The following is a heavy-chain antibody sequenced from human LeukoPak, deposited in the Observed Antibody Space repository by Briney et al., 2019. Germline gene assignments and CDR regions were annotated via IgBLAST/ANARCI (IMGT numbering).Heavy chain of an antibody. V-gene: IGHV1-69*04. CDR2: IIPIFGIA. D-gene: IGHD2-2*01. Sequence: ASVKVSCKVSGGTLSSYAISWVRQAPGQGLEWMGRIIPIFGIANYAQKFQGRVTITADKSTSTAYMELSSLRSEDTAVYYCAGYCSSTSCQFDYWGQGTLVTVSS. CDR1: GGTLSSYA. CDR3: AGYCSSTSCQFDY. J-gene: IGHJ4*02.